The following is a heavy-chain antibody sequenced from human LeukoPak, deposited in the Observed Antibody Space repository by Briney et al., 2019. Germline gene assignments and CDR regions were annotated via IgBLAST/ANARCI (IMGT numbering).Heavy chain of an antibody. J-gene: IGHJ4*02. CDR2: IKSKTDDETT. Sequence: PWGSLSLSCAASGFTFSNAWMSWVRQAPGKGLEWVGRIKSKTDDETTDYAAPVKGRFTISRDDSKNTLYLQMNSLKTEDTAVYYCTTPVVGYWGQGTLVT. V-gene: IGHV3-15*01. D-gene: IGHD6-6*01. CDR1: GFTFSNAW. CDR3: TTPVVGY.